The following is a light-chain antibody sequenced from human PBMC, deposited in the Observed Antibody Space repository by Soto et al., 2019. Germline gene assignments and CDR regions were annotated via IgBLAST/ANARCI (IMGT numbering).Light chain of an antibody. CDR3: EQYYSYPLT. J-gene: IGKJ4*01. CDR1: QSIRSW. V-gene: IGKV1-5*03. CDR2: KAS. Sequence: DIQMTQSPSTLSASVGDRVTITCRASQSIRSWLAWYQQKPGKAPKLLIYKASCLESGVPSRFSGSGSGTDFTLTISSLQHDDFATYDCEQYYSYPLTFGGGTKVEIK.